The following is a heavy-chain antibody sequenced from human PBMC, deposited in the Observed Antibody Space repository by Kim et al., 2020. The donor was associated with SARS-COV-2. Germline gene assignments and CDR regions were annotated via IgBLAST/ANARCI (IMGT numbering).Heavy chain of an antibody. Sequence: SEGGRFPIARDNSKNTLYLQMDSLSAEDTAVYYCTKGYYDSSGPYDAFDIWGQGTMVTVSS. D-gene: IGHD3-22*01. V-gene: IGHV3-23*01. J-gene: IGHJ3*02. CDR3: TKGYYDSSGPYDAFDI.